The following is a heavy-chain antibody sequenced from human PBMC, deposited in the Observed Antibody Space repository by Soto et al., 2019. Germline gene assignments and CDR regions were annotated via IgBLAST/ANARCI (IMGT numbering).Heavy chain of an antibody. D-gene: IGHD4-17*01. CDR1: GGTFSIYA. CDR3: ARDYGGNPGYYGMDV. CDR2: IIPIFGTA. V-gene: IGHV1-69*13. Sequence: ASVKVSCKASGGTFSIYAISWVRQAPGQGLEWMGGIIPIFGTANYAQKFQGRVTITADESTSTAYMELSSLRSEDTAVYYCARDYGGNPGYYGMDVWGQGTTVTVSS. J-gene: IGHJ6*02.